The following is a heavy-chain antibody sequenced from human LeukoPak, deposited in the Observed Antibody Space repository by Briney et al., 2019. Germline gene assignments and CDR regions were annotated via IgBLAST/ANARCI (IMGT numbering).Heavy chain of an antibody. V-gene: IGHV3-23*01. CDR2: ISGSGGST. Sequence: GGSLRLSCAASGFTFSSYAMSWVRQAPGKGLGWVSAISGSGGSTYYADSVKGRFTISRDNSKNTLYLQMNSLRAEDTAVYYCAKKDSGYSYGYYYGMDVWGQGTTVTVSS. CDR1: GFTFSSYA. CDR3: AKKDSGYSYGYYYGMDV. D-gene: IGHD5-18*01. J-gene: IGHJ6*02.